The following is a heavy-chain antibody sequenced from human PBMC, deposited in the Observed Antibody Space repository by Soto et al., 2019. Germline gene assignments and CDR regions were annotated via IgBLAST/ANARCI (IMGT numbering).Heavy chain of an antibody. CDR3: ALLYRHAKGWYFDY. CDR2: IYWDDDK. D-gene: IGHD2-15*01. J-gene: IGHJ4*02. CDR1: GFSLSTSGVG. Sequence: QITLKESGPPLVKPTQTLALTCTFSGFSLSTSGVGVGWIRQPPGKALEWLALIYWDDDKRYSPSLKSRLTITKDTAKNQVVLTMTNMDPVDTATYYCALLYRHAKGWYFDYWGQGTLVTVSS. V-gene: IGHV2-5*02.